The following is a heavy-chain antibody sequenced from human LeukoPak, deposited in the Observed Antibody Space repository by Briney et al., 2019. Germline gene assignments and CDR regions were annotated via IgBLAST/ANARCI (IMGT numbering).Heavy chain of an antibody. D-gene: IGHD6-19*01. V-gene: IGHV3-15*01. CDR2: NKSKTDGGTM. Sequence: GGSLRLSCGASGFNLSQYWMNWGRQAPGKGLECIGRNKSKTDGGTMDYGAPVKGSFTISRDDSKNTLYRQMNSLKSEDTAVYYCTALSIVEAGNLGQGTLVTVSS. CDR3: TALSIVEAGN. CDR1: GFNLSQYW. J-gene: IGHJ4*02.